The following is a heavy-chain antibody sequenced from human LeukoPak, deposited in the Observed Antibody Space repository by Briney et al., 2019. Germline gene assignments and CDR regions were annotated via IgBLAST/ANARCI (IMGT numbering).Heavy chain of an antibody. CDR3: ARTYYYDSSGYYYVGYFDY. CDR2: IWYDGSNK. Sequence: GGSLRLSCAASGFTFSSYGMHWVRQAPGKGLEWVAVIWYDGSNKYYADSVKGRFTISRDNSKNSLYLQMNSLRAEDTAVYYCARTYYYDSSGYYYVGYFDYWGQGTLVTVSS. CDR1: GFTFSSYG. D-gene: IGHD3-22*01. V-gene: IGHV3-33*01. J-gene: IGHJ4*02.